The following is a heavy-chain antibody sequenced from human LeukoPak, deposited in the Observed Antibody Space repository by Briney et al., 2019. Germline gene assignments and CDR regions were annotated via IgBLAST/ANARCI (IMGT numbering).Heavy chain of an antibody. D-gene: IGHD2-2*01. Sequence: SQTLSLTCAISGDSVSSNSAAWNWIRQSPSRGLEWLGRTYYRSKWYNDYAVFVKSRITINPDTSKNQFSLQLNSVTPEDTAVYYCARYRVVVVPAATQKNYYYYYGMDVWGQGTTVTVSS. J-gene: IGHJ6*02. CDR1: GDSVSSNSAA. CDR2: TYYRSKWYN. V-gene: IGHV6-1*01. CDR3: ARYRVVVVPAATQKNYYYYYGMDV.